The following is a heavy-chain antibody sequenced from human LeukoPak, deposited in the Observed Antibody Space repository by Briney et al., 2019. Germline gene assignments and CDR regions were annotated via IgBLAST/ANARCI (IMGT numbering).Heavy chain of an antibody. CDR2: IIPIFGTA. J-gene: IGHJ4*02. V-gene: IGHV1-69*06. Sequence: SVKVSCKASGGTFSSYAISWVRQAPGQGLEWMGGIIPIFGTANYAQKLQGRVTITADKSTSTAYMELSSLRSEDTAVYYCARDPLAYSSSWYFGYWGQGTLVPVSS. D-gene: IGHD6-13*01. CDR1: GGTFSSYA. CDR3: ARDPLAYSSSWYFGY.